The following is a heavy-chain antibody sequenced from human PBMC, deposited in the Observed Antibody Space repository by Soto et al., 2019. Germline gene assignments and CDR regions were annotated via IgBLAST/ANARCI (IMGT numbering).Heavy chain of an antibody. D-gene: IGHD1-1*01. CDR2: ISSSSSTI. CDR1: GFTFSSYS. CDR3: GREQQEEDYYYYYMDV. V-gene: IGHV3-48*01. Sequence: PGGSLRLSCAASGFTFSSYSMNWVRQAPGKGLEWVSYISSSSSTIYYADSVKGRFTISRDNAKNSLYLQMNSLRAEDTAVYYCGREQQEEDYYYYYMDVWGKGTTVTVSS. J-gene: IGHJ6*03.